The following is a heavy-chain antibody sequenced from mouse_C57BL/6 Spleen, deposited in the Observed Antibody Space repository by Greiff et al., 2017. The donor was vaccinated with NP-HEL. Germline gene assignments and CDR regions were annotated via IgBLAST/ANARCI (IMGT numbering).Heavy chain of an antibody. CDR3: ARDRGLYDYDNYFDV. J-gene: IGHJ1*03. CDR2: INYDGSST. D-gene: IGHD2-4*01. V-gene: IGHV5-16*01. Sequence: EVMLVESEGGLVQPGSSMKLSCTASGFTFSDYYMAWVRQVPEKGLEWVANINYDGSSTYYLDSLKSRFIISRDNAKNILYLQMSSLKSEDTATYYCARDRGLYDYDNYFDVWGTGTTVTVSS. CDR1: GFTFSDYY.